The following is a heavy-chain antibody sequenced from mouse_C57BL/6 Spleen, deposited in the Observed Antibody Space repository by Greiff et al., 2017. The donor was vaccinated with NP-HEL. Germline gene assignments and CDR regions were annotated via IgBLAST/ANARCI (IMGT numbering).Heavy chain of an antibody. CDR2: ISYDGSN. D-gene: IGHD2-4*01. V-gene: IGHV3-6*01. Sequence: VQLKESGPGLVKPSQSLSLTCSVTGYSITSGYYWNWIRQFPGNKLEWMGYISYDGSNNYNPSLKNRISITRDTSKNQFFLKLNSVTTEDTATYYCARHDSHYAMDYWGQGTSVTVSS. J-gene: IGHJ4*01. CDR3: ARHDSHYAMDY. CDR1: GYSITSGYY.